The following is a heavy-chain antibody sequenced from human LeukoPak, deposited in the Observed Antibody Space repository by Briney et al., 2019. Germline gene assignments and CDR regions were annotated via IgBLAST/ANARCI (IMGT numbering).Heavy chain of an antibody. CDR2: ISYDGSNK. CDR1: GFTFSSYG. D-gene: IGHD3-22*01. Sequence: GRSLRLSCAAFGFTFSSYGMHWVRQAPGKGLEWVAVISYDGSNKYYADSVKGRFTISRDNSKNTLYLQMNSLRAEDTAVYYCAKDPSGPFYDSSGYVDYWGQGPLVTVPS. CDR3: AKDPSGPFYDSSGYVDY. J-gene: IGHJ4*02. V-gene: IGHV3-30*18.